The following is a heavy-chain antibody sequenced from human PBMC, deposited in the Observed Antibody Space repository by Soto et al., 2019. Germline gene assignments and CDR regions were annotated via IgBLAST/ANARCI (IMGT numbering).Heavy chain of an antibody. Sequence: EVQLVESGGGLIQPGGSLRLSCAASGFTVSSNYMSWVRQAPGKGLEWVSVIYSGDTTYYAASVKGRFTISRDHSKNTLYLQMNSLRAEDTAVYYCARDLRTLYGMDVWGQGTTVTVSS. CDR2: IYSGDTT. CDR3: ARDLRTLYGMDV. J-gene: IGHJ6*02. CDR1: GFTVSSNY. V-gene: IGHV3-53*01.